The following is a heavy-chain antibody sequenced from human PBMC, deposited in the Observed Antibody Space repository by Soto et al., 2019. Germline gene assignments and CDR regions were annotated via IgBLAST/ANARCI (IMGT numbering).Heavy chain of an antibody. J-gene: IGHJ4*02. V-gene: IGHV1-69*01. CDR2: IIPLFGTP. CDR3: ARDGTIQMANFDF. Sequence: QVLLMQSGAEVKKPGSSVKGSFTSSGGPFSSYGISWVRQVPGQGLEWLGGIIPLFGTPSYARKFQDRLTISADESTTTAYMELSSLTSEDRAMYFCARDGTIQMANFDFWGQGTLVTVSS. CDR1: GGPFSSYG. D-gene: IGHD1-1*01.